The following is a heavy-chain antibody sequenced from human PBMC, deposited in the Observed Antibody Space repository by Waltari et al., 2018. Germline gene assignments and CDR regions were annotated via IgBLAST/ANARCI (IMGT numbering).Heavy chain of an antibody. CDR1: GSTLTELS. CDR2: FDPEDGET. J-gene: IGHJ3*02. CDR3: ATYITGVLVVIDAFDI. V-gene: IGHV1-24*01. Sequence: QVQLVQSGAEVKKPGASVKVSCKVSGSTLTELSMHWVRQAPGKGLEWMGGFDPEDGETIYAQKFQGRVTMTEDTSTDTAYMELSSLRSEDTAVYYCATYITGVLVVIDAFDIWGQGTMVTVSS. D-gene: IGHD3-22*01.